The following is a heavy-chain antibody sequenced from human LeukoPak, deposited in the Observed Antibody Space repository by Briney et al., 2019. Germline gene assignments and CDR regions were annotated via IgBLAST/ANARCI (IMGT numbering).Heavy chain of an antibody. CDR3: AKDLAYDSTGPLDY. Sequence: PGGSLRLSCAASGFTFDDYAMHWVRQAPGKGLEWVSAISGSGGSTYYADSVKGRFTISRDNSKNTLYLQVNSLRAEDTAIYYCAKDLAYDSTGPLDYWGQGTLVTVSS. V-gene: IGHV3-23*01. J-gene: IGHJ4*02. CDR2: ISGSGGST. D-gene: IGHD3-22*01. CDR1: GFTFDDYA.